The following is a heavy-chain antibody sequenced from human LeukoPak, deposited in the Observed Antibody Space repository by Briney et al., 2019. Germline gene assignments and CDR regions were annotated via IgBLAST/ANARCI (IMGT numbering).Heavy chain of an antibody. Sequence: SETLSLTCTVSGYSISSGYYWGWIRQPPGKGLEWIGSIYHSGSTYYNPSLKSRVTISVDTSKNQFSLKLSSVTAADTAVYYCAIIPKYCSSTSCNDAFDIWGQGTMVTVSS. CDR3: AIIPKYCSSTSCNDAFDI. V-gene: IGHV4-38-2*02. CDR2: IYHSGST. J-gene: IGHJ3*02. CDR1: GYSISSGYY. D-gene: IGHD2-2*01.